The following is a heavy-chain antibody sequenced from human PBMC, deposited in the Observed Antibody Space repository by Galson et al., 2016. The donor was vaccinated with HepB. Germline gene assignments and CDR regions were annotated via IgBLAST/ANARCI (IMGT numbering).Heavy chain of an antibody. CDR3: AKVLREYSYGYSGWYFDL. D-gene: IGHD5-18*01. CDR2: ISYDGSSK. J-gene: IGHJ2*01. CDR1: GFTFSSYG. Sequence: SLRLSCAASGFTFSSYGIHWVRQAPGKGLEWLAIISYDGSSKYYADSVKGRFTISRDNSKNTLYLQMNSLKSEDTAVYHCAKVLREYSYGYSGWYFDLWGRGTLVTVSS. V-gene: IGHV3-30*18.